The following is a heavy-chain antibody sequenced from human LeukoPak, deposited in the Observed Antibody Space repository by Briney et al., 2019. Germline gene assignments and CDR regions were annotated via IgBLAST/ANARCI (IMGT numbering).Heavy chain of an antibody. CDR2: IYTSGST. D-gene: IGHD3-22*01. CDR1: GGSISSYY. CDR3: ATSTPYYYDSSGSDAFDI. Sequence: SETLSLTCTVSGGSISSYYWSWIRQPAGKGLEWIGRIYTSGSTNYNPSLKSRVTMSVDTSKNQFSLKLSSVTAADTAVYYCATSTPYYYDSSGSDAFDIWGQGTMVTVSS. V-gene: IGHV4-4*07. J-gene: IGHJ3*02.